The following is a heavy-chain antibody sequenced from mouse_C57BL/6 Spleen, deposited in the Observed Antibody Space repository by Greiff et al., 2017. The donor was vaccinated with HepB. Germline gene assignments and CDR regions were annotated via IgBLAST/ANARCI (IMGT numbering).Heavy chain of an antibody. V-gene: IGHV1-80*01. Sequence: LQESGAELVKPGASVKISCKASGYAFSSYWMNWVKQRPGKGLEWIGQIYPGDGDTNYNGKFKGKATLTADKSSSTAYMQLSSLTSEDSAVYFCATPYYSNYEGFAYWGQGTLVTVSA. J-gene: IGHJ3*01. CDR2: IYPGDGDT. CDR1: GYAFSSYW. CDR3: ATPYYSNYEGFAY. D-gene: IGHD2-5*01.